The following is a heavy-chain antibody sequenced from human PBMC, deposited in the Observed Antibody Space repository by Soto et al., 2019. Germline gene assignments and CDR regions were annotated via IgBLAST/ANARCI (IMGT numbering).Heavy chain of an antibody. J-gene: IGHJ5*02. D-gene: IGHD2-2*02. CDR3: ARALSGYCSSTSCYTGGFDP. CDR2: IWYDGSNK. V-gene: IGHV3-33*01. CDR1: GFTFSSYG. Sequence: GGSLRLSCAASGFTFSSYGMHWVRQAPGKGLEWVAVIWYDGSNKYYADSVKGRFTISRDNSKNTLYLQMNSLRAEDTAVYYCARALSGYCSSTSCYTGGFDPWGQGTLVTVSS.